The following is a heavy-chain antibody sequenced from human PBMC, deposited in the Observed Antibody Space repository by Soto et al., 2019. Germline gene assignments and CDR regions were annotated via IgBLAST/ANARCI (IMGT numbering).Heavy chain of an antibody. CDR1: GYSFTSYW. Sequence: SLKISCRGSGYSFTSYWIAWVRQMPGKALEWMGIIYPGDSATRYSPSFQRQVTISADKSISTAYLQWSSPQASDTAMYYCAGGVYDSSGYYFYWGQGTLVTVFS. CDR3: AGGVYDSSGYYFY. J-gene: IGHJ4*02. D-gene: IGHD3-22*01. V-gene: IGHV5-51*01. CDR2: IYPGDSAT.